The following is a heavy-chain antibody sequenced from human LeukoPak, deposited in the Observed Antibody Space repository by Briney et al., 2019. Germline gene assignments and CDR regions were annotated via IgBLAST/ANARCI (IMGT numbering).Heavy chain of an antibody. Sequence: SQTLSLTCTVSGGSISSGGYYWSWIRQHPGKGLEWIGYIYYSGSTYYNPSLKSRVTISVDTSKNQFSLKLSSVTAADTAVYYCARERTGYSGYAGSYWYFDLWGRGTLVTVSS. V-gene: IGHV4-31*03. CDR2: IYYSGST. CDR3: ARERTGYSGYAGSYWYFDL. D-gene: IGHD5-12*01. J-gene: IGHJ2*01. CDR1: GGSISSGGYY.